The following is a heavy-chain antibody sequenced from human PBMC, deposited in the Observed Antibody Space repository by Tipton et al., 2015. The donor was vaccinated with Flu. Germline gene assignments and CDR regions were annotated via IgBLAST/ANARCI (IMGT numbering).Heavy chain of an antibody. CDR2: ISDSGSYV. CDR1: GFTFNTFT. CDR3: ARDHPPSITVLGEITDYFGMAV. Sequence: SLRLSCAASGFTFNTFTMNWVRQAPGKGLEWVSSISDSGSYVYSADSLKGRFTVSRDNAKNSLFLQMNNLRADDTAVYYCARDHPPSITVLGEITDYFGMAVWGQGTTVTVSS. D-gene: IGHD3-3*01. J-gene: IGHJ6*02. V-gene: IGHV3-21*04.